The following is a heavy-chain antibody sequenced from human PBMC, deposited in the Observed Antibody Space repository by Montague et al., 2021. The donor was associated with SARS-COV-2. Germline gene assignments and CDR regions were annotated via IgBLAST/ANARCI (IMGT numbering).Heavy chain of an antibody. Sequence: SETLSLTCGVSGASISSNTWWNGVRRSPGKGREGIGGVLYTDYTNYNPSLNSRLTISLDKSKNQVSLRLTSVTAADTAVYYCATVARGCSATSCYLIPWGPGTLVTVSS. CDR2: VLYTDYT. CDR1: GASISSNTW. D-gene: IGHD2-2*01. CDR3: ATVARGCSATSCYLIP. V-gene: IGHV4-4*02. J-gene: IGHJ4*02.